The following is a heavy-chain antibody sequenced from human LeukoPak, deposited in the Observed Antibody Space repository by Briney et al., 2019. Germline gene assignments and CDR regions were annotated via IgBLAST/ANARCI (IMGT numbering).Heavy chain of an antibody. V-gene: IGHV1-2*02. CDR2: INPNSGGT. D-gene: IGHD5-12*01. J-gene: IGHJ4*02. Sequence: ASVKVSCKASGYTFTGYYTHWVRQAPGQGLEWMGWINPNSGGTNYAQKFQGRVTMTRDTSISTAYMELSRLRSDDTAVYYCARDLVDIVATTYIAFDYWGQGTLVTVSS. CDR1: GYTFTGYY. CDR3: ARDLVDIVATTYIAFDY.